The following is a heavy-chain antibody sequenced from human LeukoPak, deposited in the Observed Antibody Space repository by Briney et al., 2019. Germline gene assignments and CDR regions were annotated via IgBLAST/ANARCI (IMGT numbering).Heavy chain of an antibody. Sequence: SETLSLTCTVSGGSINNYYWTWIRQPAGKGLEWIGRIYTSGSTNYNPSLKSRVTMSVDASKSQFSLKLSSVTAADTAVYYCARGGYEYYYMDVWGKGTTVTVSS. V-gene: IGHV4-4*07. J-gene: IGHJ6*03. CDR2: IYTSGST. D-gene: IGHD3-16*01. CDR1: GGSINNYY. CDR3: ARGGYEYYYMDV.